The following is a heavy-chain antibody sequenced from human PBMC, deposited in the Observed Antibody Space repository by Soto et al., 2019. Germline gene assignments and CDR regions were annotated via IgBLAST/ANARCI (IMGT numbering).Heavy chain of an antibody. V-gene: IGHV3-30*18. CDR2: ISYDGSNK. CDR1: GFTISSYG. CDR3: AKDRDYDSSGPIDY. D-gene: IGHD3-22*01. Sequence: QVQLVESGGGVVQPGRSLRLSCAASGFTISSYGMHWVRQAPGKGLEWVAVISYDGSNKYYADSVKGRFTISRDNSKNTLYLQMNSLRAEDTAVYYCAKDRDYDSSGPIDYWGQGTLVTVSS. J-gene: IGHJ4*02.